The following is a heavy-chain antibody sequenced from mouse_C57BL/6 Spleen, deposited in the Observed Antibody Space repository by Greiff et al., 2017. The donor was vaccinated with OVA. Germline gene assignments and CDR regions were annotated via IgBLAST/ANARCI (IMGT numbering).Heavy chain of an antibody. D-gene: IGHD2-1*01. CDR1: GYTFTSYW. CDR2: IDPSDSYT. CDR3: ARRYGNYFDV. J-gene: IGHJ1*03. V-gene: IGHV1-69*01. Sequence: QVQLQQPGAELVMPGASVKLSCKASGYTFTSYWMHWVKQRPGQGLEWIGEIDPSDSYTNYNQKFKGKSTLTVDKSSSTAYMQLSSLTSEDSAVYYCARRYGNYFDVWGTGTTVTVSS.